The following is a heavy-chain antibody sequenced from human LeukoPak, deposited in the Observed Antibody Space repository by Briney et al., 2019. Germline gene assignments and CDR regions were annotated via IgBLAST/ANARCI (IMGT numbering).Heavy chain of an antibody. CDR1: GGSISSGEYY. V-gene: IGHV4-30-4*08. CDR2: IYYSGST. Sequence: SQTLSLTCTVSGGSISSGEYYWRWIRQPPGKGQEWIGYIYYSGSTYYNPSLKSRVTISVDTSKNQFSLKLSSVTAADTAVYYCARDRITIFGVVQNWFDPWGQETLVTVSS. D-gene: IGHD3-3*01. J-gene: IGHJ5*02. CDR3: ARDRITIFGVVQNWFDP.